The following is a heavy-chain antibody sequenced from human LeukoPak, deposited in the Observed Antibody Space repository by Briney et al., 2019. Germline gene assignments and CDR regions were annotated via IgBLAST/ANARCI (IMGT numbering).Heavy chain of an antibody. CDR2: INAGNGNT. V-gene: IGHV1-3*01. CDR3: ARETRGSPTYYYYDMDV. CDR1: GYIFTEHH. J-gene: IGHJ6*02. Sequence: GASVTVSCKASGYIFTEHHINWVRQAPGQRLEWMGWINAGNGNTKYSQKFQGRVTITRDTSASTAYMELSSLRSEDTAVYYCARETRGSPTYYYYDMDVWGQGTTVTVSS. D-gene: IGHD1-26*01.